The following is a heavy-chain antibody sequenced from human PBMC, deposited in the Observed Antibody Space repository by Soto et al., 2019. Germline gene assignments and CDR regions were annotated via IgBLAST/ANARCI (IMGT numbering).Heavy chain of an antibody. CDR1: GGSISSGDYY. Sequence: QVQLQESGPGLVKPSQTLSLTCTVSGGSISSGDYYWSWIRQPPGKGLEWIGYIYYSGSTYYNPFLKSRVTVSVDASKNQFSLKLSSVTAADTAVYYCARGGVGLRFLEWLFYGVDVWGQGTTVTVSS. V-gene: IGHV4-30-4*01. CDR2: IYYSGST. CDR3: ARGGVGLRFLEWLFYGVDV. J-gene: IGHJ6*02. D-gene: IGHD3-3*01.